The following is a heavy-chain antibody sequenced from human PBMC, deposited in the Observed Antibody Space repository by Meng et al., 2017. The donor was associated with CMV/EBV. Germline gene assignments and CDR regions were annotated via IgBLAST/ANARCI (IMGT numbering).Heavy chain of an antibody. CDR2: IFSDGSTT. D-gene: IGHD6-19*01. CDR1: GFTFSRYW. CDR3: ARGGASVAGLRHYYYYNMDV. V-gene: IGHV3-74*01. J-gene: IGHJ6*02. Sequence: GESLKISCAASGFTFSRYWMHWVRQAPGKGLVWVSHIFSDGSTTNYADSVKGRFTISRDNAKNTLYLQMNSLRAEDTAVYYCARGGASVAGLRHYYYYNMDVWGLGTTVPSP.